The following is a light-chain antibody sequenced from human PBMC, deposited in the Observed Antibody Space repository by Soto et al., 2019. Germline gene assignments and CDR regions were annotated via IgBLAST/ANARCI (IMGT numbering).Light chain of an antibody. V-gene: IGKV3-20*01. CDR3: QQYGISPPFT. J-gene: IGKJ3*01. CDR2: GAS. CDR1: QSVSSSY. Sequence: EIVLTQSPGTLSLSPGERATLSCRASQSVSSSYLAWYQQKPGQAPRLLIYGASSRATGIPDRFSGSGSGTDFTLTISRPEPEDFAVYYCQQYGISPPFTFGPGTKVDIK.